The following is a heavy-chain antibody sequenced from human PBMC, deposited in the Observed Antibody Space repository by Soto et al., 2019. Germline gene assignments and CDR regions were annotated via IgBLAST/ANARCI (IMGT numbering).Heavy chain of an antibody. CDR2: VNPSGVST. CDR1: GYILSNYY. J-gene: IGHJ4*02. CDR3: ARSVAGTPPDY. D-gene: IGHD6-19*01. V-gene: IGHV1-46*01. Sequence: VASVKVSCKTSGYILSNYYMHWVRQAPGQGLEWMGIVNPSGVSTSYAENFQGRVTVLRDTPRSTVHMELSSLRSEDTAVYYCARSVAGTPPDYWGQGTLVTVSS.